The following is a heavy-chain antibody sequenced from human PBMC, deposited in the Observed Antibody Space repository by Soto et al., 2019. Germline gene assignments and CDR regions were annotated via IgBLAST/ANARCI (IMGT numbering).Heavy chain of an antibody. CDR2: INPNSGGT. J-gene: IGHJ6*02. Sequence: GASGKVSCKASGYTFTGYYMHWVRQAPGQGLEWMGWINPNSGGTNYAQKFQGRVTMTRDTSISTAYMELSRLRSDDTAVYYCARAAGVAAWDYYYYGMDVWGQGTTVTVSS. D-gene: IGHD6-13*01. CDR3: ARAAGVAAWDYYYYGMDV. V-gene: IGHV1-2*02. CDR1: GYTFTGYY.